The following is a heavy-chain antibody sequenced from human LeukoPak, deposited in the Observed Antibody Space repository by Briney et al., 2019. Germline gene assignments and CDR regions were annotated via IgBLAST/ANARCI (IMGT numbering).Heavy chain of an antibody. J-gene: IGHJ6*03. Sequence: SGGSLRLSCAASGLIFSNYGMHWVRQAPGKGLEWVTFIRYDGGTKYYADSVRGRFTISRDNSKNILYLQTDSLRREDTAVYYCAKDSYGSQNYYYFMDVWGKGNTVIVSS. CDR2: IRYDGGTK. CDR1: GLIFSNYG. V-gene: IGHV3-30*02. D-gene: IGHD5-18*01. CDR3: AKDSYGSQNYYYFMDV.